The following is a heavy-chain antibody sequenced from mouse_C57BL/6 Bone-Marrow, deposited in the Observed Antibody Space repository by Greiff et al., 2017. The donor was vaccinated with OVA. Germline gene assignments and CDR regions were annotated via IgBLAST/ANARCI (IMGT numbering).Heavy chain of an antibody. CDR2: INPSSGYT. Sequence: QVQLQQSGAELAKPGASVKLSCKASGYTFTSYWMHWVKQRPGQGLEWIGYINPSSGYTKYNQKFKDKATLTADKSSSTAYMQLSSLPYEDSAVYYCASIYYGNPPFMDYWGQGTSVTVSS. CDR1: GYTFTSYW. CDR3: ASIYYGNPPFMDY. J-gene: IGHJ4*01. D-gene: IGHD2-1*01. V-gene: IGHV1-7*01.